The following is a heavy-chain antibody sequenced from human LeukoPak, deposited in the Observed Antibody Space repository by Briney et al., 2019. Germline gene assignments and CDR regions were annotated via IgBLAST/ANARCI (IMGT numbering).Heavy chain of an antibody. D-gene: IGHD3-10*01. CDR3: ARVYGSGSYRGFDY. CDR1: GGSISSGGYY. V-gene: IGHV4-31*03. Sequence: SETLSLTCTVSGGSISSGGYYWSWIRQHPGKGLEWIGYIYYSGSTYYNPSLKSRVTVSVDTSKNQFSLKLSSVTAADTAVYYCARVYGSGSYRGFDYWGQGTLVTVSS. CDR2: IYYSGST. J-gene: IGHJ4*02.